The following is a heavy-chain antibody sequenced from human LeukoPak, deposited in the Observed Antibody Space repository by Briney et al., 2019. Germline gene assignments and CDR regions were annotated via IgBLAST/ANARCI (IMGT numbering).Heavy chain of an antibody. CDR3: ARRPRDGSGYYYFDY. CDR2: IYYTGSA. Sequence: SETLSLTCTVSGGSISSSSYYWGWIRQPPGKGPEWIGSIYYTGSAYYNPSLKSRVTISVDTSKNQFSLKLSSVTAADTAVYYCARRPRDGSGYYYFDYWGQGTLVTVSS. D-gene: IGHD3-22*01. J-gene: IGHJ4*02. CDR1: GGSISSSSYY. V-gene: IGHV4-39*01.